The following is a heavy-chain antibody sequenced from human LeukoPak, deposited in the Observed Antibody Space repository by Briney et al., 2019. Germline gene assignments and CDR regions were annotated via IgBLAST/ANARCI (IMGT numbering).Heavy chain of an antibody. CDR3: ARDMGYCRSTSCYALDY. CDR2: ISYDGGNK. V-gene: IGHV3-30*04. J-gene: IGHJ4*02. CDR1: GFTFSSYA. D-gene: IGHD2-2*01. Sequence: TGGSLRLSCAASGFTFSSYAMHWVRQAPGKGLEWVAVISYDGGNKYYADSVKGRFTISRDSSKNTLYLQMNSLRAEDTAVYYCARDMGYCRSTSCYALDYWGQGTLVTVSS.